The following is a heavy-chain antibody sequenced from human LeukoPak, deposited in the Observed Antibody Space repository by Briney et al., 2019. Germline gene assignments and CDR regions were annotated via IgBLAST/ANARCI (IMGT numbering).Heavy chain of an antibody. V-gene: IGHV3-74*01. CDR1: GFTFNNYW. D-gene: IGHD3-22*01. CDR2: INSDGSSA. J-gene: IGHJ4*02. CDR3: AIGVVTTTAFDN. Sequence: GGSLRLSCAASGFTFNNYWMHWVRQAPGKGLVWVSGINSDGSSATYADSVKGRFTISRDNAKNTLYLEMNSLRAEDMAVYYCAIGVVTTTAFDNWGQGTLVTVSS.